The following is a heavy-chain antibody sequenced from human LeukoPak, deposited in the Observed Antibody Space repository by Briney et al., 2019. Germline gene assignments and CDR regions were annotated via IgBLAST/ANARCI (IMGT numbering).Heavy chain of an antibody. CDR2: ISGSGGST. D-gene: IGHD4-11*01. J-gene: IGHJ4*02. Sequence: GGSLRLSCAASGFTFSSYAMSWVRQAPGKGLEWVSVISGSGGSTYYADSVEGRFTISRDNSKNTLYLQMNSLRAEDTAVYYCAKHTQVTMLEFFDSWGQGTLVTVSS. CDR1: GFTFSSYA. V-gene: IGHV3-23*01. CDR3: AKHTQVTMLEFFDS.